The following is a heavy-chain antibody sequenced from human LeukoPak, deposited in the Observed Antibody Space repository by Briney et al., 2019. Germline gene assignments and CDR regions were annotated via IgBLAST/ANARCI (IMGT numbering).Heavy chain of an antibody. D-gene: IGHD3-10*01. J-gene: IGHJ6*03. CDR3: ARDRLKGLAGDYFHMDV. V-gene: IGHV4-61*02. CDR1: GGSISSGSYY. CDR2: IYTSGST. Sequence: SQTLSLTCTGSGGSISSGSYYWSWIRQPAGKGLEWIGRIYTSGSTNYNPSLKSRVTISVDTSKNQFSLKLSSVTAADTAVYYCARDRLKGLAGDYFHMDVWGKGTTVTVSS.